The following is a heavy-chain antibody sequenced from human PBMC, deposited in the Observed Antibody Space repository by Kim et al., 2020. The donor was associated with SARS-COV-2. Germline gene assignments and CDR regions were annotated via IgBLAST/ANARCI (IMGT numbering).Heavy chain of an antibody. J-gene: IGHJ5*02. D-gene: IGHD2-15*01. CDR3: ARKDCSGGSCAFDP. Sequence: ADCVKGRFTISRDNAKNTLYLQMNSLRAEDTAVYHCARKDCSGGSCAFDPWGQGTLVTVSS. V-gene: IGHV3-74*01.